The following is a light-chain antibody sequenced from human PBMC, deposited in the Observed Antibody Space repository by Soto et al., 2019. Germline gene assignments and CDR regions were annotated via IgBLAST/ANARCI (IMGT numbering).Light chain of an antibody. V-gene: IGLV1-47*01. CDR3: AAWDDSLSVWV. J-gene: IGLJ3*02. Sequence: QSVLTQPPSTSGTPGLRVTISCSGSSSNIGTNYVYWYQQLPGTAPKLLMYRNNQRPSGVPDRFSGSKSGTSASLAISGLRSEDEADYYCAAWDDSLSVWVFGGGTKVTVL. CDR2: RNN. CDR1: SSNIGTNY.